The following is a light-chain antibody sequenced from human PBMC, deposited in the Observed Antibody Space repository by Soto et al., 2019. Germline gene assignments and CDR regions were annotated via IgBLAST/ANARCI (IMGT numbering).Light chain of an antibody. Sequence: DFQMTQSPSTLSASVGDRVSITCRASQSVGNSLAWYQQRPGKAPKLLIFDASTLESGVPSKFSGSGSDTEFTFTISSLQPDDSATYYCQQYNTYGLTFCGGTKVEIK. CDR2: DAS. J-gene: IGKJ4*02. V-gene: IGKV1-5*01. CDR3: QQYNTYGLT. CDR1: QSVGNS.